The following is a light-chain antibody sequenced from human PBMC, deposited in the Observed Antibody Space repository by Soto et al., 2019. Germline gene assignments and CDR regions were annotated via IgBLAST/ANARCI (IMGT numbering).Light chain of an antibody. Sequence: EIVLTQSPGTLSLSPGERATLSCRASQSVSSSYLAWYQQKPGQAPRLLIYGASSRATGIPDRSSGSGSGTDFTLTISRLEPEDFAVYYCQQYGSSPVITFGQGTRLEIK. J-gene: IGKJ5*01. CDR2: GAS. CDR1: QSVSSSY. CDR3: QQYGSSPVIT. V-gene: IGKV3-20*01.